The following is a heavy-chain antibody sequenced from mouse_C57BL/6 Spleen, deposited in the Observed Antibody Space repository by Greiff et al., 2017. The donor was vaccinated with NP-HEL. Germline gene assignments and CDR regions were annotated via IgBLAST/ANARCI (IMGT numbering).Heavy chain of an antibody. CDR2: IHPNSGST. D-gene: IGHD2-4*01. CDR3: ARIDYDAWFAY. J-gene: IGHJ3*01. CDR1: GYTFTSYW. Sequence: QVQLQQPGAELVKPGASVKLSCKASGYTFTSYWMHWVKQRPGQGLEWIGMIHPNSGSTNYNEKFKSKATLTVDKSSSTAYMQLSSLTSEDSAVYYCARIDYDAWFAYWGQGTLVTVSA. V-gene: IGHV1-64*01.